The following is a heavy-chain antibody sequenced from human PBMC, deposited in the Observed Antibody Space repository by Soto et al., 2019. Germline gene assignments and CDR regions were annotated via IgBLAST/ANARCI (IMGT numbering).Heavy chain of an antibody. D-gene: IGHD2-21*02. CDR3: AEGGGGDHGS. CDR2: VGSGSGDWT. Sequence: EVQLLDSGGGLVQPGGSLRLSCLASGFTFSSSAMSWVRQAPGQGLEWVSAVGSGSGDWTFYAESVKGRFTISRDNSKKTGFLERKSLGVEDTGVNYLAEGGGGDHGSWGQGTLVTVSS. CDR1: GFTFSSSA. V-gene: IGHV3-23*01. J-gene: IGHJ5*02.